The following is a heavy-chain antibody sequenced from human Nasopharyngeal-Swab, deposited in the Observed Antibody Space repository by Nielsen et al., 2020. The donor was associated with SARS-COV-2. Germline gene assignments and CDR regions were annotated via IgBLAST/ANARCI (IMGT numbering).Heavy chain of an antibody. J-gene: IGHJ6*03. D-gene: IGHD3/OR15-3a*01. V-gene: IGHV4-30-4*01. CDR3: ARWTYYYYNMDV. CDR2: IYYRGST. CDR1: GGSISSGDYN. Sequence: LRLSCTVSGGSISSGDYNWSWIRQPPGKGLECLGYIYYRGSTHYNPSLKSRLTISVDTSKNQFSLKLSSVTAADTAVYYCARWTYYYYNMDVWGKGTTVTVSS.